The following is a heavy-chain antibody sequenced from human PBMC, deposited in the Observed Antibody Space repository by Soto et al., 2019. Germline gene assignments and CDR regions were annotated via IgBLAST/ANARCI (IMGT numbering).Heavy chain of an antibody. Sequence: QVQLVQSGTDVKKPGSSVKVSCKVSGGSFSNYAISWVRQAPGQGLEWMGGIIPMFTSPNYAQKFQDRVTITADESTTTAYMRLSSLTYDDTAVYYCARGSLFGDHGDLDYWGQGTLVTVSS. V-gene: IGHV1-69*01. CDR2: IIPMFTSP. CDR1: GGSFSNYA. D-gene: IGHD4-17*01. CDR3: ARGSLFGDHGDLDY. J-gene: IGHJ4*02.